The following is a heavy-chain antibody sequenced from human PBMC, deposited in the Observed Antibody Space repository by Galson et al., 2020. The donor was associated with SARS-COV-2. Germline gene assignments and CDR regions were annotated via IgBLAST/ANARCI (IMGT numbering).Heavy chain of an antibody. CDR2: INPNSGGT. D-gene: IGHD5-18*01. CDR3: ARDGTAMVTNGFEI. CDR1: GYTFTGYY. Sequence: ASVKVSCKASGYTFTGYYMHWVRQAPGQGLEWMGWINPNSGGTNYAQKFQGRVTMTRDTSISIAYMELSRLRSDDTAVYYCARDGTAMVTNGFEIWGQGTIVTVSS. J-gene: IGHJ3*02. V-gene: IGHV1-2*02.